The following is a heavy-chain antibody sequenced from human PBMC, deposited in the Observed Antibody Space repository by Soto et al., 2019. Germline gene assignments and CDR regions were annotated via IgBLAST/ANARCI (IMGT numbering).Heavy chain of an antibody. Sequence: GGSLRLSCAASGFTVSSNYMSWVRQAPGKGLEWVSVIYSGGSTYYADSVKGRFTISRDNSKNTLYLQMNSLRAEDTAMYYCARDIAGATFDYWGQGTLVTVSS. J-gene: IGHJ4*02. CDR1: GFTVSSNY. V-gene: IGHV3-66*02. CDR2: IYSGGST. D-gene: IGHD2-15*01. CDR3: ARDIAGATFDY.